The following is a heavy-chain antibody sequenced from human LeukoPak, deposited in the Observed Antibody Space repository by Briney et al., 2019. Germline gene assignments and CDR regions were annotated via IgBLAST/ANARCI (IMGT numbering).Heavy chain of an antibody. CDR1: GFTFSSYA. J-gene: IGHJ6*02. Sequence: GGSLRLSCAASGFTFSSYAMHWVRQAPGKGLEWVAVISYDGSNKYYADSVKGRFTISRDNAKNSLYLQMNSLRAEDTAVYYCARAKTYYYDSSGPNYYYGMDVWGQGTTVTVSS. CDR2: ISYDGSNK. V-gene: IGHV3-30-3*01. D-gene: IGHD3-22*01. CDR3: ARAKTYYYDSSGPNYYYGMDV.